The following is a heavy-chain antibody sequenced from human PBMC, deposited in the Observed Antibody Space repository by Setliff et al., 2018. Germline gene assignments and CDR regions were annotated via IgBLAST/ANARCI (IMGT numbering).Heavy chain of an antibody. CDR3: ARDFGTEWLRLDY. CDR1: GFTFSSYA. J-gene: IGHJ4*02. Sequence: GESLRLSCAASGFTFSSYAMHWVRQAPGKGLEWVAVISYDRSNKYYADSVKGRFTISRDNSKNTLYLQMNSLRAEDTAVYYCARDFGTEWLRLDYWGQGTLVTVSS. CDR2: ISYDRSNK. D-gene: IGHD5-12*01. V-gene: IGHV3-30*04.